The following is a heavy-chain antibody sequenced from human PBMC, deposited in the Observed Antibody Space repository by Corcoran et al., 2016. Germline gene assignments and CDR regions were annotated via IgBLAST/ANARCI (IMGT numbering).Heavy chain of an antibody. D-gene: IGHD1-20*01. J-gene: IGHJ4*02. CDR3: ARAWRYSWNEAWLAD. V-gene: IGHV1-3*01. CDR2: FNAGDGNT. Sequence: QVQLVQSGAEVKKPGASVKVSCKASGYTFTSYAMHWVRQAPGQGLEWMGCFNAGDGNTNYAQKFQGRVTITRDTSTVTAYMELSSLRSEDTAVYYCARAWRYSWNEAWLADWGQGTLVTVSS. CDR1: GYTFTSYA.